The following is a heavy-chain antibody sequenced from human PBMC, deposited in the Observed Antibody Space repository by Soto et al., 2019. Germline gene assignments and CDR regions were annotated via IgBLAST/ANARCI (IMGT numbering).Heavy chain of an antibody. Sequence: SETLSLTCAVYGGSFSDYYWSWIRQPPGKGLEWIGEINHSGITNYTPSLKSRVTISVDTSKNQFSLKLSSVTAADTAVYYCARGNWCDPWGQGTLVTVSS. J-gene: IGHJ5*02. CDR2: INHSGIT. CDR1: GGSFSDYY. V-gene: IGHV4-34*01. CDR3: ARGNWCDP.